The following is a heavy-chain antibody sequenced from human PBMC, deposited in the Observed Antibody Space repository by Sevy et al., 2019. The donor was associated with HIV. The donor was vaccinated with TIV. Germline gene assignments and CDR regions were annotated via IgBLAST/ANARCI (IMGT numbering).Heavy chain of an antibody. J-gene: IGHJ6*02. V-gene: IGHV3-43D*03. CDR2: ISWDGGST. CDR1: GFTFDDYA. CDR3: AKDLGYCSGGSCYSGFYYYYGMDV. Sequence: GGCLRLSCAASGFTFDDYAMRWVRQAPGKGLEWVSLISWDGGSTYYADSVKGRFTISRDNSKNSLYLQMNSLRAEDTALYYCAKDLGYCSGGSCYSGFYYYYGMDVWGQGTTVTVSS. D-gene: IGHD2-15*01.